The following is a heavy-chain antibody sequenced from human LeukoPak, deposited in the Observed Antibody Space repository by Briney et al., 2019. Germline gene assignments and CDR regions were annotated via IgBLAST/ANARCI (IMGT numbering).Heavy chain of an antibody. CDR3: ARDTAGGGDCCGAFDI. CDR1: GFTFSSYS. D-gene: IGHD2-21*02. V-gene: IGHV3-21*01. Sequence: GGSLRLSCAASGFTFSSYSMNWVRQAPGKGLEWVSSISSSSSYIYYADSVKGRFTISRDNAKNSLYLQMNSLRAEDTAVYYCARDTAGGGDCCGAFDIWGQGTVVTVSS. J-gene: IGHJ3*02. CDR2: ISSSSSYI.